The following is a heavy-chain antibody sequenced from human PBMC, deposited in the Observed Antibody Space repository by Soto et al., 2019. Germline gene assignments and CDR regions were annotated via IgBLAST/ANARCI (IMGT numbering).Heavy chain of an antibody. Sequence: SVTMSLTGPVSGCSISVYSVTWIRQHPGKGLEWIGYIYKSGSTNYNPSLKSRVTISVDTSKSQLSLKLTSVTAADTAVYYCARGKPNCSSSSRYFDYCGQGALVTVSS. J-gene: IGHJ4*02. CDR2: IYKSGST. CDR3: ARGKPNCSSSSRYFDY. CDR1: GCSISVYS. D-gene: IGHD2-2*01. V-gene: IGHV4-59*01.